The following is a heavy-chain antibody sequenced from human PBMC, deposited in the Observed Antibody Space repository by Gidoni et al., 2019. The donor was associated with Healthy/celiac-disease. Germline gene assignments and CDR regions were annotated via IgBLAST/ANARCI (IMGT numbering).Heavy chain of an antibody. CDR2: ISSSGSTI. J-gene: IGHJ6*02. CDR1: GFTFSDYY. Sequence: QVPLVESGGGLVKPGGSLRLSCAASGFTFSDYYMSCIRQAPGKGLEWVLYISSSGSTIDDADSVKGRFTICRNNAKNSLYLQMNSLRAEDTAVYYWARATNGYDFWGGYSYYYYYGMDVWGQGTTVTVSS. D-gene: IGHD3-3*01. V-gene: IGHV3-11*01. CDR3: ARATNGYDFWGGYSYYYYYGMDV.